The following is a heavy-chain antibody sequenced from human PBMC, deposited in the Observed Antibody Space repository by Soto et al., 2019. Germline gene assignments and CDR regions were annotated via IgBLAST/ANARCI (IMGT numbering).Heavy chain of an antibody. CDR2: ISYSGNT. J-gene: IGHJ4*02. Sequence: TLSLTCTVSGGSISSGGYYWSWIRQPPGKGLEWIAYISYSGNTYYNPSHKTRVIVSADTCRNQFSLELKSVTVADTAVYYCGTVRASWYVDYWGQGTLVTVSS. V-gene: IGHV4-30-4*01. D-gene: IGHD2-2*01. CDR1: GGSISSGGYY. CDR3: GTVRASWYVDY.